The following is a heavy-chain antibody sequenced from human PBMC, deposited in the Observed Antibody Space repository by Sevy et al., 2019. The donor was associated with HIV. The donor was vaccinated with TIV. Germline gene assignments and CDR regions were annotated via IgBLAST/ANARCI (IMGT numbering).Heavy chain of an antibody. CDR2: IWYDGSNK. CDR1: GFTFGSYG. CDR3: ARGPPRYSSSWDFDY. D-gene: IGHD6-13*01. V-gene: IGHV3-33*01. Sequence: GGSLRLSCAASGFTFGSYGMHWVRQAPGKGLEWVAVIWYDGSNKYYADSVKGRFTISRDNSKNTLYLQMNSLRAEDTAVYYCARGPPRYSSSWDFDYWGQGTLVTVSS. J-gene: IGHJ4*02.